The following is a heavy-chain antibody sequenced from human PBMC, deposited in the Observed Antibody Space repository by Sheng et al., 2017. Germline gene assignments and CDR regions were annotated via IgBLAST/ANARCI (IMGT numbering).Heavy chain of an antibody. CDR1: GGSISSYY. CDR3: ARGEQQWLVNYGMDV. V-gene: IGHV4-59*01. Sequence: QVQLQESGPGLVKPSETLSLTCTVSGGSISSYYWSWIRQPPGKGLEWIGYIYYSGSTNYNPSLKSRVTISVDTSKNQFSLKLSSVTAADTAVYYCARGEQQWLVNYGMDVWGQGPRSPSP. CDR2: IYYSGST. J-gene: IGHJ6*02. D-gene: IGHD6-19*01.